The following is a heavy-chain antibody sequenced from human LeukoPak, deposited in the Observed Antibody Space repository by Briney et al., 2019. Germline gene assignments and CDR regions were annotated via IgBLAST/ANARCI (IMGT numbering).Heavy chain of an antibody. D-gene: IGHD5-24*01. V-gene: IGHV3-21*01. J-gene: IGHJ4*02. CDR2: ISSSSSYI. CDR1: GFTFSSYS. Sequence: PGGSLRXSCAASGFTFSSYSMNWVRQAPGKGLEWVSSISSSSSYINYADSVRGRFTISRDNAKNTLFMQMDRLRGEDTAVYYCAXXXXXKTXGXLRXIKKSREIDYWGQGTLVTVSS. CDR3: AXXXXXKTXGXLRXIKKSREIDY.